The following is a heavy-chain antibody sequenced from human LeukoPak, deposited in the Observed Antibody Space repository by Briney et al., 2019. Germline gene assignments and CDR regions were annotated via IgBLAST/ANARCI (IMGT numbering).Heavy chain of an antibody. J-gene: IGHJ6*02. Sequence: GESLKISCNGSGYSFTSYWTGWVRQMPGKGLEWMGIIYPGDSDTRYSPSFQGQVTISADKSISTAYLQWSSLKASDTAMYYCARHPYGERQPTGGYYGMDVWGQGTTVTVSS. CDR3: ARHPYGERQPTGGYYGMDV. D-gene: IGHD6-13*01. V-gene: IGHV5-51*01. CDR2: IYPGDSDT. CDR1: GYSFTSYW.